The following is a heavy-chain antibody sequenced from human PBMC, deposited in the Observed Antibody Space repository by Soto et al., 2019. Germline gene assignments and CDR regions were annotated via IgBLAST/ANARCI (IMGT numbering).Heavy chain of an antibody. Sequence: SETLSLTCAVYGGSFSGYYWSWIRQPPGKGLEWIGEINHSGSTNYNPSLKSRVTISVDTSKNYLSLKLSSVTAADTAVYYCAKSRDSYNSLDIWGQGTMVTVSS. V-gene: IGHV4-34*01. J-gene: IGHJ3*02. D-gene: IGHD5-12*01. CDR2: INHSGST. CDR3: AKSRDSYNSLDI. CDR1: GGSFSGYY.